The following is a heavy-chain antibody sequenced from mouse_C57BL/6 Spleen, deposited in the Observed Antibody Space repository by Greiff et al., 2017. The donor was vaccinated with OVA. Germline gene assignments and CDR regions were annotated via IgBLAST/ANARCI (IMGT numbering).Heavy chain of an antibody. CDR3: TTSGWDY. V-gene: IGHV14-4*01. CDR1: GFNIKDDY. Sequence: EVKLMESGAELVRPGASVKLSCTASGFNIKDDYMHWVKQRPEQGLEWIGWIDPENGDTEYASKFQGKATITADTSSNTAYLQLSSLTSEDTAVYYCTTSGWDYWGQGTTRTVSS. CDR2: IDPENGDT. D-gene: IGHD1-1*02. J-gene: IGHJ2*01.